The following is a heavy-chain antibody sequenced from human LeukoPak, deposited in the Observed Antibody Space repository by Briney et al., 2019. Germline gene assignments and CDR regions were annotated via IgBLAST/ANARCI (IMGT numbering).Heavy chain of an antibody. CDR1: GFTFSSYW. D-gene: IGHD6-13*01. Sequence: QPGGSLRLSCAASGFTFSSYWMHWVRQAPGKGLVWVSRINSDGSSTSYADSVKGRFTISRDNAKNTLCLQMNSLRAEDTAVYYCARVVEDSSSWMTPRYYFDYWGQGTLVTVSS. CDR2: INSDGSST. V-gene: IGHV3-74*01. CDR3: ARVVEDSSSWMTPRYYFDY. J-gene: IGHJ4*02.